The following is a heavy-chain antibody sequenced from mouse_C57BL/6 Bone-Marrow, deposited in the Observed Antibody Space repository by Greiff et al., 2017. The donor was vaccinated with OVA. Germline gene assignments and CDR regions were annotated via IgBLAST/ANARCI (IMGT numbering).Heavy chain of an antibody. CDR1: GYTFTSYW. CDR2: INPSNGGT. D-gene: IGHD1-1*01. J-gene: IGHJ1*03. CDR3: ARIPGGHGRSYWYFGV. V-gene: IGHV1-53*01. Sequence: QVQLQQPGTELVQPGASVTLSCKASGYTFTSYWMHLVKQTPGQGLEWIGNINPSNGGTNYNEKFKSKATLTVDKSSSTAYMQLSSLTSEDSAVYYCARIPGGHGRSYWYFGVWGTGTTVIVSS.